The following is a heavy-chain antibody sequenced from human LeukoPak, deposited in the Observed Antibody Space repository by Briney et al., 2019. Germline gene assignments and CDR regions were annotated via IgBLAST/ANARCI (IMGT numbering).Heavy chain of an antibody. J-gene: IGHJ4*02. V-gene: IGHV4-59*08. CDR1: GGSISSYY. CDR3: AGQYYDILTGYKYFNY. D-gene: IGHD3-9*01. CDR2: IYYSGST. Sequence: SETLSLTCTVSGGSISSYYWSWIRQPPGKGLEWIGYIYYSGSTNYNPSLKSRVTISVDTSKNQFSLKLSSVTAADTAVYYCAGQYYDILTGYKYFNYWGQGTLVTVSS.